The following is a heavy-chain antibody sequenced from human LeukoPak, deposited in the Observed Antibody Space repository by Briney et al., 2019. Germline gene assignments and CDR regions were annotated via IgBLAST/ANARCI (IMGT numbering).Heavy chain of an antibody. Sequence: GASVKVSFKASGYTFTSYWIGWVRQMPGKGLEWMGIIYPGDSDTRYSPSFQGQVTISADKSISTAYLQWSSLKASDTAMYYCARSDRTAAISWFDPWGQGTLVTVSS. CDR2: IYPGDSDT. D-gene: IGHD2-2*02. CDR1: GYTFTSYW. CDR3: ARSDRTAAISWFDP. J-gene: IGHJ5*02. V-gene: IGHV5-51*01.